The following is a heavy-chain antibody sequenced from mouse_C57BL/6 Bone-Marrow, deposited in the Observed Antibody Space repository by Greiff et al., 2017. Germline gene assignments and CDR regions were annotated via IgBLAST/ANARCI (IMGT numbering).Heavy chain of an antibody. D-gene: IGHD1-2*01. Sequence: EVKLVESEGGLVQPGSSLKLSCTASGFTFSDYYMAWVRQVPEKGLEWVANINYDGSSTYYLDSLKSRFIISRDNAKNILYLQMSSLKSEDTATYYCARDKTTAPYFDYWCQGTTLTVSS. CDR3: ARDKTTAPYFDY. CDR1: GFTFSDYY. CDR2: INYDGSST. V-gene: IGHV5-16*01. J-gene: IGHJ2*01.